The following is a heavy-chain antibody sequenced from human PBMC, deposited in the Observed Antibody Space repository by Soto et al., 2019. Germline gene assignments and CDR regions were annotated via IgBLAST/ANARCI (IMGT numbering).Heavy chain of an antibody. Sequence: GGSLRLSCAASGFSVSSNYMSWVRQAPGKGLEWVSVIFTGGATYSADSVKGRFTISRDNAKNSLYLQMNSLRAEDTAVYYCARHPERIAQIGWFDPWGQGTLVTVSS. D-gene: IGHD6-13*01. CDR3: ARHPERIAQIGWFDP. CDR2: IFTGGAT. V-gene: IGHV3-66*04. J-gene: IGHJ5*02. CDR1: GFSVSSNY.